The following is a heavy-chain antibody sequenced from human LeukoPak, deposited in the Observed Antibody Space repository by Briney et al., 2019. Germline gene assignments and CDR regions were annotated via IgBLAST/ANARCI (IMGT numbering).Heavy chain of an antibody. CDR2: XXXSGST. CDR3: ARNGRFCSRGCSGDAFDM. V-gene: IGHV4-34*01. J-gene: IGHJ3*02. D-gene: IGHD2-15*01. Sequence: SETLXLTCAGSSSGYFWSWLXXXXGKGXEXXXXXXXSGSTXXNPSLKSXVTXXXXXXKNQFSLRLISTTSADTAIYYCARNGRFCSRGCSGDAFDMWGQGTMVSVSS. CDR1: SSSGYF.